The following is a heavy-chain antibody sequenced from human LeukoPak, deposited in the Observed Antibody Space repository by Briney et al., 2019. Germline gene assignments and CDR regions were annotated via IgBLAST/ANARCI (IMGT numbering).Heavy chain of an antibody. CDR1: GFAVSNNY. CDR3: ASVFHSYYFDY. CDR2: IYSAGAT. Sequence: GGSLRLSCAVSGFAVSNNYMSWVRQFPGKGLEWLSVIYSAGATHYADSVKGRFTISRDNSKNTLYLQMNSLRAEDTAVYYCASVFHSYYFDYWGQGTLVTVSS. D-gene: IGHD6-6*01. J-gene: IGHJ4*02. V-gene: IGHV3-66*01.